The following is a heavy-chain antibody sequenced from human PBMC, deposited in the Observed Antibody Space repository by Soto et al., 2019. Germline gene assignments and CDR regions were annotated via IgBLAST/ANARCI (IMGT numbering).Heavy chain of an antibody. J-gene: IGHJ3*02. D-gene: IGHD6-13*01. Sequence: QVQLQESGPGLVKPSETLSLTCTVSGGSISTDYWNWIRQPPGKGLEWIGYISYSGITNYNPSLKSRVTISVDTSKNQFSLRLSSVTAADTAVYCCAREPRYSTSRYHDPFDMWGQGTMLTVSS. V-gene: IGHV4-59*01. CDR2: ISYSGIT. CDR3: AREPRYSTSRYHDPFDM. CDR1: GGSISTDY.